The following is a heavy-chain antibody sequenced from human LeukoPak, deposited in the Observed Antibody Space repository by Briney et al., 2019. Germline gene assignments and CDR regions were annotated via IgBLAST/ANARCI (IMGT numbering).Heavy chain of an antibody. Sequence: PGGSLRVSCVVSGFIFSNYEMNWVRQAPGKGLEWVSHISRTGTTITYANSLRGRLTVSRDNAKNSLSLEMNSLRVEDTAVYYCARVAYNSFDVWGRGTMVTVSS. D-gene: IGHD5-24*01. J-gene: IGHJ3*01. CDR3: ARVAYNSFDV. CDR1: GFIFSNYE. V-gene: IGHV3-48*03. CDR2: ISRTGTTI.